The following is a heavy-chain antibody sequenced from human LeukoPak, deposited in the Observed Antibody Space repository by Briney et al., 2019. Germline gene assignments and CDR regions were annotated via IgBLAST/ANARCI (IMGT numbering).Heavy chain of an antibody. CDR3: ATPYDSSGYDWGFFDY. V-gene: IGHV3-30*03. CDR2: ISYDGSNK. D-gene: IGHD5-12*01. Sequence: SGGSLRLSCAASGFTFSTCGMHWVRHAPGKGLVWVTFISYDGSNKYYTDSVKGRFTISRDNSKNTLYLQMNSRRAEDTAVYYCATPYDSSGYDWGFFDYWGQGTLVTVPS. CDR1: GFTFSTCG. J-gene: IGHJ4*02.